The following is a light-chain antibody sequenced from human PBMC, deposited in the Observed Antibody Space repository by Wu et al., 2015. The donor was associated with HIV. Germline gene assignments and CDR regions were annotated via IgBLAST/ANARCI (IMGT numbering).Light chain of an antibody. CDR1: QSVSSTY. V-gene: IGKV3-20*01. Sequence: EIVLTQSPGTLSLSPGERATLSCRASQSVSSTYLAWYQQKPGQAPRLLIYGASSRATGIPDRFSGSGSGTGFTLTISRLEPEDFAVYYCQQYGSSPLTFGQGTKVKSN. CDR3: QQYGSSPLT. CDR2: GAS. J-gene: IGKJ1*01.